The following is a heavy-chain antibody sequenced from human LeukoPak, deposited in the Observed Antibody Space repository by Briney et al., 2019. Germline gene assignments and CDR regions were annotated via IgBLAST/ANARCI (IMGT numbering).Heavy chain of an antibody. J-gene: IGHJ3*02. CDR3: ARTSPTTVVFSVDDAFDI. CDR2: INAGNGNT. D-gene: IGHD4-23*01. Sequence: ASVKVSCKASGYTFTSYAMHWVRQAPGQRLEWMGWINAGNGNTKYSQKFQGRVTITRDTSASTAYMELSSLRSEDTAVYYCARTSPTTVVFSVDDAFDIWGQGTMVTVSS. CDR1: GYTFTSYA. V-gene: IGHV1-3*01.